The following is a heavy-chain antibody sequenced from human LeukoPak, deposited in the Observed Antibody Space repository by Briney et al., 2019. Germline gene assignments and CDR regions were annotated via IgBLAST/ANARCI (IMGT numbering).Heavy chain of an antibody. V-gene: IGHV3-11*01. CDR3: ASSYYYDSSGYYYFDY. CDR1: GFTFSDYY. CDR2: ISSSGSTI. D-gene: IGHD3-22*01. Sequence: NPGGSLRLSCAASGFTFSDYYTSWIRQAPGKGLEWVSYISSSGSTIYYADSVKGRFTISRDNAKNSLYLQMNSLRAEDTAVYYCASSYYYDSSGYYYFDYWGQGTLVTVSS. J-gene: IGHJ4*02.